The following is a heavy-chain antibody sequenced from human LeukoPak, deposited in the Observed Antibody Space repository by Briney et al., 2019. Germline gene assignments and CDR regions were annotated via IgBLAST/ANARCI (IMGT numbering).Heavy chain of an antibody. Sequence: SETLSLNCAVSGGSIGSGGYSWSWIRQPPGKGLEWIGYIYHSGSTYYNPSLKSRVTISVDRSKNQFSLKLSSVTAADTAVYYCARAVYRHNWFDPWGQGTLVTVSS. D-gene: IGHD6-6*01. CDR3: ARAVYRHNWFDP. CDR1: GGSIGSGGYS. V-gene: IGHV4-30-2*01. J-gene: IGHJ5*02. CDR2: IYHSGST.